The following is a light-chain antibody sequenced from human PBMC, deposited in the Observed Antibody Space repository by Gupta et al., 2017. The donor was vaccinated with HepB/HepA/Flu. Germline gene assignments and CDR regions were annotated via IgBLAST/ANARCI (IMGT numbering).Light chain of an antibody. CDR1: TSNIGSNP. Sequence: QSVLIQPPSASGTPGQRVTTSCSGSTSNIGSNPVNWYQQLPRTAPNLLIYSNTHRPSGVPDRFSGSKSGTSGSLAISGLQSEDEADYYCAAWDDSLSGQVFGGGTKLTVL. CDR3: AAWDDSLSGQV. V-gene: IGLV1-44*01. J-gene: IGLJ3*02. CDR2: SNT.